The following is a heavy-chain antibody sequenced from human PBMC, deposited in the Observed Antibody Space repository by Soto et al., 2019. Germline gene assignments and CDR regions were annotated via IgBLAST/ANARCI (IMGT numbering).Heavy chain of an antibody. CDR3: ARDRQSRYFDWLLFPFDY. CDR1: GYTFTSYG. J-gene: IGHJ4*02. Sequence: GASVKVSCKASGYTFTSYGISWVRQAPGQGLEWMGWISAYNGNTNYAQKLQGRVTMTTDTSTSTAYMELRSLRSDDTAVYYCARDRQSRYFDWLLFPFDYWGQGTLVTVSS. CDR2: ISAYNGNT. V-gene: IGHV1-18*01. D-gene: IGHD3-9*01.